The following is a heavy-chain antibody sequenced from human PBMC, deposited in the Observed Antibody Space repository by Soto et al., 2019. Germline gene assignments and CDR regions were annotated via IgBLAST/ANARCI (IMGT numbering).Heavy chain of an antibody. J-gene: IGHJ4*02. Sequence: QVQLVQSGAEVKKPGSSVKVSCKASGGTFSSYGCSWVRQAPGQGLEWMGRIIPMFGTPNYAQKFQGRVTITADESGSTALMELGGLGSDGTAGFYWGREGGGEEDYGDFGFDYWGQGTLVTVSS. CDR2: IIPMFGTP. CDR1: GGTFSSYG. CDR3: GREGGGEEDYGDFGFDY. V-gene: IGHV1-69*12. D-gene: IGHD4-17*01.